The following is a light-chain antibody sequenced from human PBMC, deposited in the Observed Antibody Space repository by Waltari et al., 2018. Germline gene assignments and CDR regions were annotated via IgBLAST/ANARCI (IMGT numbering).Light chain of an antibody. CDR1: QSISSY. V-gene: IGKV1-39*01. CDR2: AAS. J-gene: IGKJ1*01. CDR3: QQSYSTPPVT. Sequence: DIQMTQSPSSLSASVGDRVTIPCRASQSISSYLNWYQQKPGKAPKFLIYAASSLQSGVPSRFSGNGSGTDFTLTISSLQPEDFATYYCQQSYSTPPVTFGQGTKVEIK.